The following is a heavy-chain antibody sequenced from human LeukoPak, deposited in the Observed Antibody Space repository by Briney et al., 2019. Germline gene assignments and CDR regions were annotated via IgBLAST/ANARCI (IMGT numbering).Heavy chain of an antibody. J-gene: IGHJ4*02. CDR2: IIPIFGTA. CDR3: ARDRRYCSSTSCYNFDY. D-gene: IGHD2-2*01. CDR1: GGTFSSYA. Sequence: ASVKVSCKASGGTFSSYAISWVRQAPGQGLEWMGGIIPIFGTANYAQKFQGRVTITADESTSTAYMELSSLRSEDTAAYYCARDRRYCSSTSCYNFDYWGQGTLVTVSS. V-gene: IGHV1-69*13.